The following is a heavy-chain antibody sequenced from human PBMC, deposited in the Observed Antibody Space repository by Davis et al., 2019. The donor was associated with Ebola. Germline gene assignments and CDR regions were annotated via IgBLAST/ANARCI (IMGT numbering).Heavy chain of an antibody. CDR2: ISYDGSNK. J-gene: IGHJ4*02. D-gene: IGHD5-18*01. CDR1: GFTFSSYG. V-gene: IGHV3-30*18. Sequence: PGGSLRLSCAASGFTFSSYGMHWVRQAPGKGLEWVAVISYDGSNKYYADSVKGRFTISRDNSKNTLYLQMNSLRAEDTAVYYCAKVPLRYSYGHGDYWGQGTLVTVSS. CDR3: AKVPLRYSYGHGDY.